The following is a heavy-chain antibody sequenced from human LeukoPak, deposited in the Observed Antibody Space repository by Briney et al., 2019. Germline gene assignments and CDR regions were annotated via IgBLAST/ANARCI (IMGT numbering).Heavy chain of an antibody. V-gene: IGHV4-34*01. CDR2: INHSGST. CDR3: ARGRRPRGYGSGSYYTNWFDP. CDR1: GGSFSGYY. J-gene: IGHJ5*02. D-gene: IGHD3-10*01. Sequence: SVTLSLTCAVYGGSFSGYYWSWIRQPPGKGLEWIGEINHSGSTNYNPSLKSRVTISVDTSKNQFSLKLSSVTAADTAVYYCARGRRPRGYGSGSYYTNWFDPWGQGTLVTVSS.